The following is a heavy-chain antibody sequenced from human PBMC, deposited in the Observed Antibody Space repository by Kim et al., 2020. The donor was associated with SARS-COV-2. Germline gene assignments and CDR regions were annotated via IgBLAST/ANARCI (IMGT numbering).Heavy chain of an antibody. D-gene: IGHD3-10*01. J-gene: IGHJ4*02. CDR3: ARQGTMVRGAPLYYFDY. CDR1: GYTFTSYA. V-gene: IGHV1-3*01. Sequence: ASVKVSCKASGYTFTSYAMHWVRQAPGQRLEWMGWINAGNGNTKYSQKFQGRVTITRDTSASTAYMELSSLRSEDTAVYYCARQGTMVRGAPLYYFDYWGQGTLVTVSS. CDR2: INAGNGNT.